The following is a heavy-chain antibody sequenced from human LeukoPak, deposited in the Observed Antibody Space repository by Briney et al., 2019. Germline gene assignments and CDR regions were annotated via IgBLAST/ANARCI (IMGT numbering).Heavy chain of an antibody. J-gene: IGHJ5*02. D-gene: IGHD1-20*01. V-gene: IGHV4-59*01. CDR3: ARGVSITGTTGWFDP. Sequence: SETLSLTCTVSGGSISSYCWSWIRQPPGKGLEWIGYIYYSGSTNYNPSLKSRVTISVDTSKNQFSLKLSSVTAADTAVYYCARGVSITGTTGWFDPWGQGTLVTVSS. CDR2: IYYSGST. CDR1: GGSISSYC.